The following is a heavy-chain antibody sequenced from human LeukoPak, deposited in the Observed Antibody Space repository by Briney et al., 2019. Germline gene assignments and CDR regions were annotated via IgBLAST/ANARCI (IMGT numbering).Heavy chain of an antibody. CDR3: ARARYPLMGYRSGWDY. J-gene: IGHJ4*02. Sequence: GASVKVSCKASGYTFTGYYMHWVRQAPGQGLEWMGWINPNSGGTNYAQKFQGWVTMTRDTSISTAYMELSRLRSDDTAVYYCARARYPLMGYRSGWDYWGQGTLVTVSS. V-gene: IGHV1-2*04. D-gene: IGHD6-19*01. CDR2: INPNSGGT. CDR1: GYTFTGYY.